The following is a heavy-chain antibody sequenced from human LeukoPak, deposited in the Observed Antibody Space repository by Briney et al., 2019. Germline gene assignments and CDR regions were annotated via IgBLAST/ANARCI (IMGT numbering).Heavy chain of an antibody. Sequence: SETLSLTCTVSGGSISSGGYYWSWIRQHPGKGLEWIGYIYYSGSTYYNPSLKSRVTISVDTSKNQFSLKLSSVTAADTAVYYCARAYLYYYDSSGYYFRPFNWFDPWGQGTLVTVSS. J-gene: IGHJ5*02. CDR3: ARAYLYYYDSSGYYFRPFNWFDP. D-gene: IGHD3-22*01. V-gene: IGHV4-31*03. CDR1: GGSISSGGYY. CDR2: IYYSGST.